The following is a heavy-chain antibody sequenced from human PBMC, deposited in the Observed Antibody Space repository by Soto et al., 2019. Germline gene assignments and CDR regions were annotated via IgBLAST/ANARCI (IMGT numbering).Heavy chain of an antibody. CDR2: IHSDGAK. V-gene: IGHV2-26*01. CDR3: ARSISLPASADNWFDP. J-gene: IGHJ5*02. Sequence: GSGPTLVNPTGTLTLTCTVSGFSLSNAGSGVSWIRQPPGKALEWLAHIHSDGAKTYSSSLQSRLNIYRDYSRRQVVLTLTKLEPMDTATYYCARSISLPASADNWFDPWGQGTPVTVSS. D-gene: IGHD2-2*01. CDR1: GFSLSNAGSG.